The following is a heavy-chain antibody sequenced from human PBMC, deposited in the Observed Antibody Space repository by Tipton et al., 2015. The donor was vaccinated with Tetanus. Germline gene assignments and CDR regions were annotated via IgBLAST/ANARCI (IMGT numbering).Heavy chain of an antibody. CDR1: GGSFGHYY. CDR3: ARDGWGLTNWFDP. D-gene: IGHD7-27*01. CDR2: INHDGRT. J-gene: IGHJ5*02. V-gene: IGHV4-34*01. Sequence: TLSLTCVVYGGSFGHYYWTWIRQPPGKGLEWIGEINHDGRTTYTSSLKSRVTISVDTSKNQFSLKLSSVTAADTAVYYCARDGWGLTNWFDPWGQGTLVTVSS.